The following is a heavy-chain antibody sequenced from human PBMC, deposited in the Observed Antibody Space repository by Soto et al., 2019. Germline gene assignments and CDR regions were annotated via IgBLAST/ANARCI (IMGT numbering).Heavy chain of an antibody. CDR2: MNPNSGNT. J-gene: IGHJ3*02. CDR3: ARWNIKDAFDI. V-gene: IGHV1-8*01. D-gene: IGHD1-1*01. Sequence: GASVKVSCKASGYTFTSYDINWVRQATGQGLEWMGWMNPNSGNTGYAQKFQGRVTTTRNTSTSTAYMELSSLRSEDTAVYYCARWNIKDAFDIWGQGTMVTVSS. CDR1: GYTFTSYD.